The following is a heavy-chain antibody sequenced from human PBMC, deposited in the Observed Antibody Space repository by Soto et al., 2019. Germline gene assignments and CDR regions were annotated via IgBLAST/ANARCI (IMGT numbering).Heavy chain of an antibody. CDR1: GGSFSGYY. V-gene: IGHV4-34*01. CDR3: ARGRFYYYGSGSYYKTDFDY. Sequence: SETLSLTCAVYGGSFSGYYWSWIRQPPGKGLEWIGEINYSGSTNYNPSLKSRVTISVDTSKNQFSLKLSSVTAADTAVYYCARGRFYYYGSGSYYKTDFDYWGQGTLVTVSS. CDR2: INYSGST. J-gene: IGHJ4*02. D-gene: IGHD3-10*01.